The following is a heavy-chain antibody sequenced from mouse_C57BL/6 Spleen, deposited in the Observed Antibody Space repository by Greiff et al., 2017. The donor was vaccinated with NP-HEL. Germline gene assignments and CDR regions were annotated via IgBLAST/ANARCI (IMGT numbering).Heavy chain of an antibody. CDR2: IDPENGDT. J-gene: IGHJ4*01. CDR1: GFNIKDDY. D-gene: IGHD4-1*01. CDR3: TWDDAMDY. Sequence: VQLQQSGAELVRPGASVKLSCTASGFNIKDDYMHWVKQRPEQGLEWIGWIDPENGDTEYASKFQGKATITADTSSNTAYLQLSSLTSEDTAVYYCTWDDAMDYWGQGTSVTVSS. V-gene: IGHV14-4*01.